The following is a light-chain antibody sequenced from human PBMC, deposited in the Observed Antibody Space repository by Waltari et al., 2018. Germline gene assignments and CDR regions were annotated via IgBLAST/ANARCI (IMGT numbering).Light chain of an antibody. V-gene: IGLV4-69*01. J-gene: IGLJ2*01. CDR2: IDGGGGH. CDR3: QTWDPDTVV. CDR1: SQHTAYA. Sequence: QLAGTQSPSASASLGASVKLPCTLSSQHTAYAIPWHPHQPEKGPRFLMKIDGGGGHTKGDGIPDRFSGFSSGAERYLTISSLQYEDEAAYYCQTWDPDTVVFGGGTKLTV.